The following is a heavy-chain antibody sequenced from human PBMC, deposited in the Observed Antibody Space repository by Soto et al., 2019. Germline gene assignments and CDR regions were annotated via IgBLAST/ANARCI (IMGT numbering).Heavy chain of an antibody. D-gene: IGHD1-26*01. Sequence: SETMCDRSTVAGGTIISYDWSWIRQPPGKGLEWIGYIYYSGSTNYNPSLKSRVTISVDTSKNQFSLKLSSVTAADTAVYYCARASSGSYMDYWGQGTLVTVSS. CDR1: GGTIISYD. J-gene: IGHJ4*02. CDR2: IYYSGST. CDR3: ARASSGSYMDY. V-gene: IGHV4-59*01.